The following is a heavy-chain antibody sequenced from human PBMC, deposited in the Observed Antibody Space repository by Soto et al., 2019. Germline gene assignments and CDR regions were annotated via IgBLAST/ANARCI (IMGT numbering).Heavy chain of an antibody. CDR1: GGSISSYY. V-gene: IGHV4-4*07. D-gene: IGHD2-2*01. CDR2: IYTSGST. CDR3: ARTVGYCSSTSCYEGAYGWFDP. Sequence: SETLSLICTVSGGSISSYYWSWIRQPAGKGLEWIGRIYTSGSTNYNPSLKSRVTMSVDTSKNQFSLKLSSVTAADTAVYYCARTVGYCSSTSCYEGAYGWFDPWGQGTLVTVSS. J-gene: IGHJ5*02.